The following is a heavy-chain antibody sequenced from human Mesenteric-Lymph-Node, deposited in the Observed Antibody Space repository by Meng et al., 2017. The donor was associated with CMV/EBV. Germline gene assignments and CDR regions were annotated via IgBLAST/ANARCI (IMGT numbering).Heavy chain of an antibody. Sequence: GESLKISCAASGFTFSNYAMSWVRQAPGKGLEWVSAISGSGDSTDYADSVKGRFTISRDNSKNTLYLRMNSLRVEDTALYYCAKDQSSTSGTCFDYWGQGTLVTVSS. V-gene: IGHV3-23*01. CDR2: ISGSGDST. J-gene: IGHJ4*02. D-gene: IGHD2-2*01. CDR3: AKDQSSTSGTCFDY. CDR1: GFTFSNYA.